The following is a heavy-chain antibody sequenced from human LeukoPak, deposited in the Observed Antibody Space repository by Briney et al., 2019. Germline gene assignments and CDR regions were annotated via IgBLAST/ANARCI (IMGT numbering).Heavy chain of an antibody. CDR2: IYHSGST. CDR1: GGSISSYY. D-gene: IGHD5-24*01. Sequence: SETLSLTCTVSGGSISSYYWSWIRQPPGKGLEWIGYIYHSGSTYYNPSLKSRVTISVDRSKNRFSLKLSSVTAADTAVYYCARGGLDGYHFDYWGQGTLVTVSS. CDR3: ARGGLDGYHFDY. J-gene: IGHJ4*02. V-gene: IGHV4-59*12.